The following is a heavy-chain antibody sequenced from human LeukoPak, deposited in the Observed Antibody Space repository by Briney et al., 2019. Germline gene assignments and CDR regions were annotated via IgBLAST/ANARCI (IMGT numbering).Heavy chain of an antibody. Sequence: SETLSLTCSVSGFSITSGYFWGWIRQSPGKGLEWIGNIYTTGAGSTYYNPSVKSRVTLFSDRAKNQLSLKMNSVTAADTAVYYCARGQIYDYWTPVSWKFDLWGRGTLVSVSS. CDR2: IYTTGAGST. CDR1: GFSITSGYF. CDR3: ARGQIYDYWTPVSWKFDL. D-gene: IGHD3/OR15-3a*01. J-gene: IGHJ2*01. V-gene: IGHV4-38-2*02.